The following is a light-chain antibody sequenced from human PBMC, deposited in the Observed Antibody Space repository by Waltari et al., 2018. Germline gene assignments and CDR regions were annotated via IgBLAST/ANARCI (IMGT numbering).Light chain of an antibody. V-gene: IGKV1-NL1*01. CDR2: TVS. Sequence: DIQMTQSPSSLSASVGDRVTITGRASQGFRNSVAWYQQKPGKAPKLLIHTVSRLQSGVPSRFSGSGAGTDYTLTISGLQPEDFATYYCQQYYNNPFTFGPGTKVDIK. CDR1: QGFRNS. CDR3: QQYYNNPFT. J-gene: IGKJ3*01.